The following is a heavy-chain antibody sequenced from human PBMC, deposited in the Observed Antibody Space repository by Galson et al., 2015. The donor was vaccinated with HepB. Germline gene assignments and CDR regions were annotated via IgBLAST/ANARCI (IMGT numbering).Heavy chain of an antibody. V-gene: IGHV1-69*13. CDR2: LIPVFNTA. J-gene: IGHJ6*03. CDR1: GGTFSSYA. Sequence: SVKVSCKASGGTFSSYAVSWVRQAPGQGLEWMGGLIPVFNTANYAQRFHGRLTITADESATTAYLEVSSLKYDDTAVYYCARGVASTTISYYYMDVWGTGTTVTVSS. D-gene: IGHD1-26*01. CDR3: ARGVASTTISYYYMDV.